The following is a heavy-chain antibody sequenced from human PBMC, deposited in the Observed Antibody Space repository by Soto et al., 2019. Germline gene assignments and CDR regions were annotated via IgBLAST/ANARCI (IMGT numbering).Heavy chain of an antibody. D-gene: IGHD5-18*01. CDR2: INAGNGNT. V-gene: IGHV1-3*01. J-gene: IGHJ6*02. CDR3: ARGFVVDTAMVLLALVGEGYYYYGMDF. CDR1: GYTFTSYS. Sequence: ASVKVSCKASGYTFTSYSMHWVRQAPGQRLEWMGWINAGNGNTKYSQKFQGRVTITRDTSSSTAYMELSSLTSEDTAVYYCARGFVVDTAMVLLALVGEGYYYYGMDFWGQGMTVTVAS.